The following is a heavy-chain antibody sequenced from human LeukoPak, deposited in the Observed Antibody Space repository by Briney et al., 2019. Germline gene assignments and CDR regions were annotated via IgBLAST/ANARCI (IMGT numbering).Heavy chain of an antibody. CDR3: ARGVYWSLDY. CDR2: IAGGDEST. D-gene: IGHD1-1*01. J-gene: IGHJ4*02. CDR1: GFIFNTNG. Sequence: GGSLRLSCAISGFIFNTNGMNWVRQSPGRGLEWLATIAGGDESTYYADSVKGRFAISRDNSKNTVFLHMNSLRVEDTAVYYCARGVYWSLDYWGQGTPVTVSS. V-gene: IGHV3-23*01.